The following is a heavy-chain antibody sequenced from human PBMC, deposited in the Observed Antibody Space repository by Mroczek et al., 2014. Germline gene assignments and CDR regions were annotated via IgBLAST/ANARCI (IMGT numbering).Heavy chain of an antibody. CDR2: ISYDGSDT. J-gene: IGHJ4*02. Sequence: VQLVETGGRRGPAWEVPETLLCSLWIHPXKFGMHWVRQAPGKGLEWVAIISYDGSDTDYADSVKGRFTISRDNSKNALYLQMNSLRAEDTAIYYCTDLTTLDNWGQGTLVTVSS. CDR1: IHPXKFG. CDR3: TDLTTLDN. V-gene: IGHV3-30*03. D-gene: IGHD1-1*01.